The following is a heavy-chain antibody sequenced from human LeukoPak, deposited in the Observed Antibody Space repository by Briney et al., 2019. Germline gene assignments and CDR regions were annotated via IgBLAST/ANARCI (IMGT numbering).Heavy chain of an antibody. D-gene: IGHD4-17*01. J-gene: IGHJ4*02. V-gene: IGHV3-7*01. CDR1: GFIFVSYG. CDR3: ARGEWVTTDHFDY. Sequence: GGSLRLSCAASGFIFVSYGMSWVRQAPGKGLEWVASIKQDGSKKYSLDSVKGRFTISRDNGKNSLYLQMDGLRVEDTAVYYCARGEWVTTDHFDYWGQGTLVTVSS. CDR2: IKQDGSKK.